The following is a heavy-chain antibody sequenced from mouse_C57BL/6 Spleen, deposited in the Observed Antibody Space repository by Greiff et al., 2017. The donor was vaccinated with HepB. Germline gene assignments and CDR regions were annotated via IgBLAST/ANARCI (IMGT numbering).Heavy chain of an antibody. Sequence: EVKVVESGGGLVKPGGSLKLSCAASGFTFSDYGMHWVRQAPEKGLEWVAYISSGSSTIYYADTVKGRFTISRDNAKNTLFLQMTSLRSEDTAMYYCARDYSNSYYFDYWGQGTTLTVSS. CDR1: GFTFSDYG. CDR2: ISSGSSTI. D-gene: IGHD2-5*01. V-gene: IGHV5-17*01. CDR3: ARDYSNSYYFDY. J-gene: IGHJ2*01.